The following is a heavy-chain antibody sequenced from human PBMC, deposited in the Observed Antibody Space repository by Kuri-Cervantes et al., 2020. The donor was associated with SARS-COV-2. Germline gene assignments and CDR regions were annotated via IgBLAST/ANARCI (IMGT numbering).Heavy chain of an antibody. CDR1: GGSISSYY. Sequence: SETLSLTCTVSGGSISSYYWSWIRQPPGKGLEWIGYIYYSGSTNYNPSLKSRITISVDTSKNQFSLNLTSVTAADTAVYYCASLGDSSGYYLHYYHYYMDIWGKGTTVTVSS. J-gene: IGHJ6*03. CDR3: ASLGDSSGYYLHYYHYYMDI. CDR2: IYYSGST. V-gene: IGHV4-59*01. D-gene: IGHD3-22*01.